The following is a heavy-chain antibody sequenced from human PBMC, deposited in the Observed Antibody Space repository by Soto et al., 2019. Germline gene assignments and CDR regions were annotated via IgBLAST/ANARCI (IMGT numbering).Heavy chain of an antibody. D-gene: IGHD3-3*01. J-gene: IGHJ4*02. V-gene: IGHV4-30-4*01. CDR2: NYYSGSS. CDR3: ASARRPDITILDY. Sequence: QVQLQESGPGLVKPSQTLSLTCTVSGGSISSGDYYWSWIRQPPGKGLEWIGYNYYSGSSYYNPSLQSRVTISVDTSKNQFSLKLSSVTAADTAVYYCASARRPDITILDYWGQGTLVTVSS. CDR1: GGSISSGDYY.